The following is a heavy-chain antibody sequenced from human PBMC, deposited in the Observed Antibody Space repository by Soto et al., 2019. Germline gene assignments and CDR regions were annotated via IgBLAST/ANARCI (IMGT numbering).Heavy chain of an antibody. J-gene: IGHJ6*02. Sequence: GGTLRLSCEVSGFTFSMYSMSWVRQSPGKGLEWVAKIPQDGVDGHYADSVKGRFTISRDNGKNSLYLQLNNLRAEDTAVYYCARDHLILPAHDFFYGSDVWGRGATVTVSS. CDR3: ARDHLILPAHDFFYGSDV. CDR1: GFTFSMYS. D-gene: IGHD2-21*02. CDR2: IPQDGVDG. V-gene: IGHV3-7*03.